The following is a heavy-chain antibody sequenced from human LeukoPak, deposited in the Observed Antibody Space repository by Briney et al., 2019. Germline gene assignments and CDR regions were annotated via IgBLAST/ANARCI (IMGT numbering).Heavy chain of an antibody. Sequence: ASVKVSCKASGYTFTGYYIHWARQAPGQGLEWMGWINPNSGGTTFAQKFQGRVTMTWDTSISTAYMDLSRLTSDDTAVYCCASAPLYYSLDYWGQGTLVTVSP. CDR2: INPNSGGT. V-gene: IGHV1-2*02. CDR3: ASAPLYYSLDY. D-gene: IGHD3-10*01. J-gene: IGHJ4*02. CDR1: GYTFTGYY.